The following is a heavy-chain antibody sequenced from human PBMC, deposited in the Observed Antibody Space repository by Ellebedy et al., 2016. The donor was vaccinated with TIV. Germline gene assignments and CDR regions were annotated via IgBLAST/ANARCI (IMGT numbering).Heavy chain of an antibody. D-gene: IGHD1-26*01. CDR1: GFTFSSYG. Sequence: PGGSLRLSCAASGFTFSSYGMHWVRQAPGKGLEWVASTAYDGSNKFYADSVKGRFTISRDNSKNTLYLQRNSLRTEDTAVFYCARHSRSGSYSVFDMWGQGTMVTVSS. CDR3: ARHSRSGSYSVFDM. V-gene: IGHV3-30*03. CDR2: TAYDGSNK. J-gene: IGHJ3*02.